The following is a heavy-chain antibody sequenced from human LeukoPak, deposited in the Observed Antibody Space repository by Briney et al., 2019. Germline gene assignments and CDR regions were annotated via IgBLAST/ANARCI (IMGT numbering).Heavy chain of an antibody. J-gene: IGHJ3*02. CDR3: ARLGKSGMTTVTTRAFDI. V-gene: IGHV4-38-2*01. CDR1: GYSISSGYY. Sequence: SETLSRTCAVSGYSISSGYYWGWIRQPPGKGLEYIGSIYHSGSTYYNPSLKSRVTISVDTSKNQFSLKVSSVTAADTAVYYCARLGKSGMTTVTTRAFDIWGQGITVTVSS. D-gene: IGHD4-17*01. CDR2: IYHSGST.